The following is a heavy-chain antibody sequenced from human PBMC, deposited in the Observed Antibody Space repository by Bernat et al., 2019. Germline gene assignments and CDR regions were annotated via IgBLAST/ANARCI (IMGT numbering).Heavy chain of an antibody. V-gene: IGHV3-33*01. CDR3: ARRPHSSGKLTQDYYYYCMDV. J-gene: IGHJ6*03. Sequence: QVQLVESGGGVVQPGRSLRLSCAASGFTFSSYGMHWVRQAPGKGLEWVAVKWYDGSNKYYADSAQGRFTISRDNSKTTLYLQMNSLRAENTAVYYCARRPHSSGKLTQDYYYYCMDVWGKGTTVTVSS. D-gene: IGHD1-14*01. CDR1: GFTFSSYG. CDR2: KWYDGSNK.